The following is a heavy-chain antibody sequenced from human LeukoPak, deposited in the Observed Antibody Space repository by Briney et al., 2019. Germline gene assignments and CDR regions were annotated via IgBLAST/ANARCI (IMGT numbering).Heavy chain of an antibody. D-gene: IGHD3-10*01. V-gene: IGHV4-34*01. CDR2: INHSGST. J-gene: IGHJ4*02. CDR1: GGSFSGYY. Sequence: SETLSLICAVYGGSFSGYYWSWIRQPPGKGLEWIGEINHSGSTNYNPSLKSRVTISVDTSKNQFSLKLSSVTAADTAVYYCARAFRTPYYYGSGSYYNVLDYFDYWGQGTLVTVSS. CDR3: ARAFRTPYYYGSGSYYNVLDYFDY.